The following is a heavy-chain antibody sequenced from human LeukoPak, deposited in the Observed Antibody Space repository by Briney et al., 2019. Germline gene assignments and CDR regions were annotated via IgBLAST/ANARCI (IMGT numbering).Heavy chain of an antibody. CDR2: INPNSGGT. J-gene: IGHJ4*02. CDR1: GYTFTGYY. CDR3: ARGEMATIPPFDY. D-gene: IGHD5-24*01. V-gene: IGHV1-2*02. Sequence: ASVKVSCKASGYTFTGYYMHWVRQAPGQGLEWTGWINPNSGGTNYAQKFQGRVTMTRDTSISTAYMELSRLRSDDTAVYYCARGEMATIPPFDYWGQGTLVTVSS.